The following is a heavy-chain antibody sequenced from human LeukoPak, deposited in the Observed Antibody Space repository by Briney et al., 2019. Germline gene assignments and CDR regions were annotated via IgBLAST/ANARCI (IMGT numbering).Heavy chain of an antibody. CDR3: ARVSGYDLNWFDP. Sequence: ASVKVSCTASGYTFTSYDINWVRQATGQGLEWMGWMNPNSGNTGYAQKFQGRVTMTRNTSISTAYMELSSLRSEDTAVYYCARVSGYDLNWFDPWGQGTLVTVSS. CDR2: MNPNSGNT. CDR1: GYTFTSYD. V-gene: IGHV1-8*01. J-gene: IGHJ5*02. D-gene: IGHD5-12*01.